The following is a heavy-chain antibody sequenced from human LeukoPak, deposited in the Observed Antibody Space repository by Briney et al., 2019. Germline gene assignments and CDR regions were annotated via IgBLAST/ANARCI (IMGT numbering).Heavy chain of an antibody. CDR1: GFTFSDYY. J-gene: IGHJ4*02. CDR3: ARSDYVGFFDY. D-gene: IGHD4-17*01. Sequence: GGSLRLSCAASGFTFSDYYMSWIRQAPGKGLEWVSYISSSGSTVYYADSVKGRFTISRDNAKNSLYLQMNSLRAEDTAVYYCARSDYVGFFDYWGQGTLVTVSS. CDR2: ISSSGSTV. V-gene: IGHV3-11*01.